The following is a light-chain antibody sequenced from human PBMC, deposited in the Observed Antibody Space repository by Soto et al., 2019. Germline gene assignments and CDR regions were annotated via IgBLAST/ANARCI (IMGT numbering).Light chain of an antibody. CDR2: GAS. J-gene: IGKJ1*01. V-gene: IGKV3-20*01. CDR1: PSVSSSY. CDR3: QQPWT. Sequence: NVLTQSPGTLSLSPVERATLSCRASPSVSSSYLAWYQQKPGQAPTLLIYGASTRATGIPDRFSGSGSGTDFTLTISRLEPEDLAVYYCQQPWTFGQGTKV.